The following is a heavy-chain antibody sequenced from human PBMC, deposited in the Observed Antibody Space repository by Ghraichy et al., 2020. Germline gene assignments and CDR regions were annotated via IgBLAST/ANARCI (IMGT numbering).Heavy chain of an antibody. Sequence: ASVKVSCKASGYTFTSYGITWVRQAPGQGLEWMGWISSYNGNTNYAQNLQGRVTMTTDTSTSTASMELRSLRSDDTAVYYCARAWELQQEFDYWGQGTLVTVSS. D-gene: IGHD1-7*01. CDR3: ARAWELQQEFDY. V-gene: IGHV1-18*01. CDR1: GYTFTSYG. J-gene: IGHJ4*02. CDR2: ISSYNGNT.